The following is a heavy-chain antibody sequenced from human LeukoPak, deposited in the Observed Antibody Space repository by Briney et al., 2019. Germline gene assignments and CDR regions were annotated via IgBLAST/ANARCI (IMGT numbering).Heavy chain of an antibody. V-gene: IGHV3-30*09. CDR1: GFTFSTYA. CDR3: ASLDY. J-gene: IGHJ4*02. CDR2: FSYDGSTQ. Sequence: GGSLRLSCAGSGFTFSTYAMHWVRQAPGKGLEWVALFSYDGSTQRYADSVKGRFAISRDNAKNTLYLQMNTLRAEDTAVYYCASLDYWGQGTPVTVSS.